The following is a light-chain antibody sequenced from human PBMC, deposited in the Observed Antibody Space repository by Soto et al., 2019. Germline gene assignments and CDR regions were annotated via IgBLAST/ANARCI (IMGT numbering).Light chain of an antibody. J-gene: IGKJ1*01. CDR1: QSVTSSY. V-gene: IGKV3-20*01. CDR2: GAS. CDR3: QHYRYSQWT. Sequence: EIVLTQAPGTLSLSPGERAALSCRASQSVTSSYLTWCQQKPGQAPRLLIYGASNRDTGIPDRFSGSGSGTDFTLTISRLEPEDSAVYFCQHYRYSQWTFGQGTKVDIK.